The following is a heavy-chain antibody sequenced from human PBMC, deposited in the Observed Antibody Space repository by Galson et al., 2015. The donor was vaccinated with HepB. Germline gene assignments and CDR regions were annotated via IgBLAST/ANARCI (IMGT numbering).Heavy chain of an antibody. J-gene: IGHJ5*02. CDR1: GYTFSSYS. D-gene: IGHD2-15*01. CDR2: IRTNNRDT. V-gene: IGHV1-18*01. CDR3: ARGARVLGIGATLNNWFDP. Sequence: SVKVSCKASGYTFSSYSIAWVRQAPGQGLEWMGWIRTNNRDTEYAQKFQGRVTMTADTSASTAYVELRSLRSDDTAVYFCARGARVLGIGATLNNWFDPWGQGTLVTVSS.